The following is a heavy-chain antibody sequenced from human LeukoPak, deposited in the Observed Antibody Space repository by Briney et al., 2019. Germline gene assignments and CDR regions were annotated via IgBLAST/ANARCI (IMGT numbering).Heavy chain of an antibody. J-gene: IGHJ4*02. CDR1: GFTFSSYS. CDR2: ISSNSTTI. Sequence: GGSLRLSCAASGFTFSSYSMNWVRQAPGKGLEWVSYISSNSTTIYYADSVKGRFTISRDNAKNSVYLQMSSLRAEDTAVYFCAKSPVSSCRGSFCYPFDYWGQGNLVTVSS. D-gene: IGHD2-15*01. CDR3: AKSPVSSCRGSFCYPFDY. V-gene: IGHV3-48*01.